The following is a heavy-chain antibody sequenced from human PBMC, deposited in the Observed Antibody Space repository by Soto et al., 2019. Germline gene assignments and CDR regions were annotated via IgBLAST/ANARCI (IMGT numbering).Heavy chain of an antibody. CDR2: IHPSGGGS. CDR3: ARGGHIAVVTDSFDS. CDR1: GYPFNTYY. D-gene: IGHD2-21*02. Sequence: ASVKVSCKSSGYPFNTYYLHWVRQAPGQGLEWMGMIHPSGGGSTYAQKFLGRVTMTMDSSTSTVFMELTSLRSADTDVYYCARGGHIAVVTDSFDSWG. J-gene: IGHJ4*01. V-gene: IGHV1-46*02.